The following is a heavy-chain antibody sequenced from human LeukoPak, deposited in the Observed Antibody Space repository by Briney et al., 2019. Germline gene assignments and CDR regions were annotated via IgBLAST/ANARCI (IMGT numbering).Heavy chain of an antibody. CDR1: GGSISSSSYY. V-gene: IGHV4-39*07. CDR2: IYYSGST. CDR3: ARPYSSGRYPFQH. Sequence: SETLSLTCSVSGGSISSSSYYWGWIRQPPGKGLEWIGSIYYSGSTYYNPSLKSRVTISVDTSKNQFSLNLNSVTAADSAVYYCARPYSSGRYPFQHWGQGTLVTVSS. D-gene: IGHD6-19*01. J-gene: IGHJ1*01.